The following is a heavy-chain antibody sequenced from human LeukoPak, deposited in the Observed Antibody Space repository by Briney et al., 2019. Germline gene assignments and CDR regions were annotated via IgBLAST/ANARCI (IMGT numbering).Heavy chain of an antibody. CDR2: FYYSGTT. J-gene: IGHJ5*02. Sequence: SETLSLTCAVSGGSISRSNYYWGWIRQPPGKGLEWIGSFYYSGTTYYNPSLKSRVTISVDTSKNQLSLKLTSATAADTSVYYCARHSGLRSPFDPWGQGTLVTVSS. CDR3: ARHSGLRSPFDP. V-gene: IGHV4-39*01. CDR1: GGSISRSNYY. D-gene: IGHD3-3*01.